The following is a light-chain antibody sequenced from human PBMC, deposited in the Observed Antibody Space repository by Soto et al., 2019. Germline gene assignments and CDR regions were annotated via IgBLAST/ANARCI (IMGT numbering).Light chain of an antibody. CDR2: DAS. CDR3: RQYGRSLGFA. Sequence: DIQMTQSPSTLSASVGDRVTISCRASQSISTWLAWYQHKPGKAPKLLIFDASSLESGVPSRFSGGGSGTDFTLTISRLEPEDFAVYYCRQYGRSLGFAFGGGTKVDTK. V-gene: IGKV1-5*01. J-gene: IGKJ4*01. CDR1: QSISTW.